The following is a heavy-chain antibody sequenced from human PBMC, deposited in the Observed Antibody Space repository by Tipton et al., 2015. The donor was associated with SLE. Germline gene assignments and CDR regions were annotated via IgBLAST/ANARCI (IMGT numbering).Heavy chain of an antibody. D-gene: IGHD1-26*01. CDR2: IYFNGNT. CDR1: GASMSSTSYY. Sequence: TLSLTCTVSGASMSSTSYYWGCIRQPPGKGLEWIGSIYFNGNTYHNPSLKGRVTMSVDTSKNHFSVKMSSVTAADTAVYYCARQYIEGGSYQFDYWGQGALVTVAS. CDR3: ARQYIEGGSYQFDY. V-gene: IGHV4-39*01. J-gene: IGHJ4*02.